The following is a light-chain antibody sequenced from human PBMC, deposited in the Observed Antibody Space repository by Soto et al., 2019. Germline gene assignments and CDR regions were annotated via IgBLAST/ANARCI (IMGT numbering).Light chain of an antibody. CDR1: SSDIGSYNR. Sequence: QSALTQPPSVSGSPGQSVTISCIGTSSDIGSYNRVSWYQQSPGTAPKLIIYEVTNRPSGVAGRFSGSKSGNTASLTISGLQAEDEADYYCTSYTTRTALVFGRGTKVTVL. CDR3: TSYTTRTALV. CDR2: EVT. J-gene: IGLJ3*02. V-gene: IGLV2-18*02.